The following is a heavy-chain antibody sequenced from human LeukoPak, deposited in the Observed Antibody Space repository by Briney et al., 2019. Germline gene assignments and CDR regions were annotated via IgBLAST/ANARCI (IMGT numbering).Heavy chain of an antibody. J-gene: IGHJ3*02. CDR1: GGSFSGYY. CDR3: ARRTYYDFWSGTIPPEEAFDI. D-gene: IGHD3-3*01. Sequence: SETLSLTCAVYGGSFSGYYWSWIRQPPGKGLEWIGYIYYSGSTNYNPSLKSRVTISVDTSKNQFSLKLSSVTAADTAVYYCARRTYYDFWSGTIPPEEAFDIWGQGTMVTVSS. V-gene: IGHV4-59*08. CDR2: IYYSGST.